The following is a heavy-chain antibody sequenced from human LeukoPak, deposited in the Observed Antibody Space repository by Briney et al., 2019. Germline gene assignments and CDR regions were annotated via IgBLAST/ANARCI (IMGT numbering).Heavy chain of an antibody. CDR1: GGTFRNYV. CDR2: IIPMSGIT. V-gene: IGHV1-69*04. J-gene: IGHJ6*02. Sequence: SVKVSCKASGGTFRNYVINWVRQAPGQGLEWVGRIIPMSGITNYAQKVQGRVTITADTSTSTAHLELSSLTSEDTAVYYCARRYYYGSGSFNDGIDVWGQGTTVTVSS. CDR3: ARRYYYGSGSFNDGIDV. D-gene: IGHD3-10*01.